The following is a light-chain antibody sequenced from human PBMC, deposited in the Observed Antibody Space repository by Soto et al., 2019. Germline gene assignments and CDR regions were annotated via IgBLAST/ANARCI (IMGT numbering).Light chain of an antibody. Sequence: DIQMTQSPSSLSASVGDRVTITCRASQNIAKYLTWFQQKPGKAPKLLMYGASSLQSGVPSRFSGSGSGTDFTLTINGLQPEDFATYYCQQAASFPITFGQGTRLEMK. V-gene: IGKV1-12*01. CDR2: GAS. CDR1: QNIAKY. CDR3: QQAASFPIT. J-gene: IGKJ5*01.